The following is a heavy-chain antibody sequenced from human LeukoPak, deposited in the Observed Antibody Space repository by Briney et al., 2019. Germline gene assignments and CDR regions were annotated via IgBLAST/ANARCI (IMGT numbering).Heavy chain of an antibody. CDR3: ARASGWYAFDI. D-gene: IGHD6-19*01. J-gene: IGHJ3*02. CDR2: IVYSGST. Sequence: KPSETLCLTCSVSGGSISNYYWSWIRQSPGKRLEWIGYIVYSGSTNYNPSLKSRVTLSVDTSKNQFSLKLSSVTAADTAVYYCARASGWYAFDIWGQGTMVTVSS. CDR1: GGSISNYY. V-gene: IGHV4-59*01.